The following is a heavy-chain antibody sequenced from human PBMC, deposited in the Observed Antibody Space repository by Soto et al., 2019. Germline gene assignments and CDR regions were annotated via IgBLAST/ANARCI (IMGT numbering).Heavy chain of an antibody. CDR1: GGYFSGYQ. Sequence: QVQLQQWGAGLLKPSETLSLTCAVYGGYFSGYQWSWIRQTPGKGLEWIGEINDSGNINYNPSLRSRVTILVDTAKKQISLKLSSVTAADTAVYYCARGLILWFGELSRRGGYYFYVDVWGTGTTVTVSS. CDR3: ARGLILWFGELSRRGGYYFYVDV. D-gene: IGHD3-10*01. J-gene: IGHJ6*03. CDR2: INDSGNI. V-gene: IGHV4-34*01.